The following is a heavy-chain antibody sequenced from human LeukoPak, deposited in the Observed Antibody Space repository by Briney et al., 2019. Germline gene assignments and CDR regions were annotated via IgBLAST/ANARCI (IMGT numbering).Heavy chain of an antibody. CDR3: AREPHYYDSSGYYGLDY. CDR1: GFTFSNYN. D-gene: IGHD3-22*01. J-gene: IGHJ4*02. CDR2: ISSSSGTI. V-gene: IGHV3-48*04. Sequence: GGSLRLSCAASGFTFSNYNLNWVRQAPGKGLEWVSYISSSSGTIYYADSVKGRFTISRDNAKNSLYLHMNSLRADDTAVYYCAREPHYYDSSGYYGLDYWGQGTLVTVSS.